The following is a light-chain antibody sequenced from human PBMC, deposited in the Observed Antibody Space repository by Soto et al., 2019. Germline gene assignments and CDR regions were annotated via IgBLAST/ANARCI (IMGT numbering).Light chain of an antibody. J-gene: IGKJ1*01. CDR2: GTS. Sequence: EMVLTQSPGTLSLSPGERAALSCSASQSVGSSYLAWYQQKPGQAPRLLIYGTSIRATDIPDRFSGSGSGADFALTISSLEPEDFAVYYCQQRSNWPWTFGQGTKVDIK. V-gene: IGKV3D-20*02. CDR1: QSVGSSY. CDR3: QQRSNWPWT.